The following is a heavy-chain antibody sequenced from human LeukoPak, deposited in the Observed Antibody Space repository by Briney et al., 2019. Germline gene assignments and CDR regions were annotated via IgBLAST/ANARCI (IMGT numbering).Heavy chain of an antibody. J-gene: IGHJ6*03. Sequence: PGGSLRLSCTASGFTFGDYAMSWVRQAPGKGLEWVGFIRSKAYGGTTEYAASVKGRFTISRDDSKSIAYLQMNSLKTEDTAVYYCTRDFSSTSSYYYMDVWGKGTTVTVSS. CDR1: GFTFGDYA. CDR3: TRDFSSTSSYYYMDV. V-gene: IGHV3-49*04. D-gene: IGHD2-2*01. CDR2: IRSKAYGGTT.